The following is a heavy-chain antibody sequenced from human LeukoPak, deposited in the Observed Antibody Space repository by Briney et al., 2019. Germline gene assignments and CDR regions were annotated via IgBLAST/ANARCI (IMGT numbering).Heavy chain of an antibody. CDR1: GFTFDDYA. Sequence: GGSLRLSCAASGFTFDDYAMHWVRQAPGKGLEWVSGISWNSGSIGYADSVKGRFTISRDNSKNTLYLQMNSLRAEDTAVYYCAKVLRYFDWLSSFDYWGQGTLVTVSS. CDR3: AKVLRYFDWLSSFDY. J-gene: IGHJ4*02. CDR2: ISWNSGSI. D-gene: IGHD3-9*01. V-gene: IGHV3-9*01.